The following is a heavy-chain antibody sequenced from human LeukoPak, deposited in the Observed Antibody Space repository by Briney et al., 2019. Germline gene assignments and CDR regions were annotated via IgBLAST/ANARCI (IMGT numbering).Heavy chain of an antibody. Sequence: GGSLRLSCAASGFTFSSYAIHWVRQAPGKGLEWVAVISYDGNNKYYAGSVKGRFTVSRDNSKNTLLLQMNSLRAEDTAVYYCARDAAHHCTNGVCSVDYWGQGTLVTVSS. V-gene: IGHV3-30-3*01. D-gene: IGHD2-8*01. CDR3: ARDAAHHCTNGVCSVDY. J-gene: IGHJ4*02. CDR1: GFTFSSYA. CDR2: ISYDGNNK.